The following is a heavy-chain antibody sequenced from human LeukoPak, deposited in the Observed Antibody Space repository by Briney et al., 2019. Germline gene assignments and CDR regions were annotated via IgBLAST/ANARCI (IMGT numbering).Heavy chain of an antibody. CDR1: GVSISSGGYY. D-gene: IGHD2-2*01. J-gene: IGHJ4*02. CDR3: ARYCSSTSCYGRYYFDY. CDR2: IYYSGST. V-gene: IGHV4-31*03. Sequence: PSETLSLTCIVSGVSISSGGYYWSWIRQHPGKGLEWIGYIYYSGSTYYNPSLKSRVTISVDTSKNQFSLKLSSVTAADTAVYYCARYCSSTSCYGRYYFDYWGQGTLVTVSS.